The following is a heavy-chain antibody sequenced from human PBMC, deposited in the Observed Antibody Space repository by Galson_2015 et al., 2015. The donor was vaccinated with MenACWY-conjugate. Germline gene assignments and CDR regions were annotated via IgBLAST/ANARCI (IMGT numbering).Heavy chain of an antibody. V-gene: IGHV3-74*01. Sequence: SLRLSCAASGFTFSSYWMHWVRQAPGKGLVWVSRINSDGSSTSYADPVKGRFTISRDNAKNTLYLQMNSLRAEDTAVYYCARDLTVTELYYYYGMDVWGQGTTVTVSS. CDR2: INSDGSST. J-gene: IGHJ6*02. CDR3: ARDLTVTELYYYYGMDV. CDR1: GFTFSSYW. D-gene: IGHD4-11*01.